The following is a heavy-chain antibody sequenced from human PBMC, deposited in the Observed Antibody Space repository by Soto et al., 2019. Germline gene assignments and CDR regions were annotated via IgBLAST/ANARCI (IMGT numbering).Heavy chain of an antibody. CDR1: GFTFSSYA. Sequence: PGGSLRLSCAASGFTFSSYAMHWVRQAPGKGLEWVAVISYDGSNKYYADSVKGRFTISRDNSKNTLYLQMNSLRAEDTAVYYCARDYDSSGSHFDYWGQGTLVTVSS. D-gene: IGHD3-22*01. CDR3: ARDYDSSGSHFDY. CDR2: ISYDGSNK. V-gene: IGHV3-30-3*01. J-gene: IGHJ4*02.